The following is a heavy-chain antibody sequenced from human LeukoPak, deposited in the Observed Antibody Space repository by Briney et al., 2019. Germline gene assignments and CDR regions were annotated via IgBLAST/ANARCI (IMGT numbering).Heavy chain of an antibody. CDR3: AKLYYDSSGYDNYYFDY. V-gene: IGHV3-23*01. J-gene: IGHJ4*02. CDR2: ISGSGGST. Sequence: PGGSLRLSCAASGFTFSTYSMNWVRQAPGKGLEWVSAISGSGGSTYYTDSVKGRFTISRDNSKNTLYLQMNSLRAEDTAVYYCAKLYYDSSGYDNYYFDYWGQGTLVTVSS. CDR1: GFTFSTYS. D-gene: IGHD3-22*01.